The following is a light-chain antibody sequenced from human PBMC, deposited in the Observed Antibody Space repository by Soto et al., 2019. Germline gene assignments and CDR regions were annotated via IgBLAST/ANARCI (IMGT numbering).Light chain of an antibody. J-gene: IGLJ1*01. Sequence: QSAVTQPASVSGSPGQSITISCTGTSSDIGGYNSVSWYQQHPGKAPQLMIFDVSRRPSGVSNRFSGSMSANTASLTISGLQTQDEADYYCSSFTTSTTDVFGTGTKVTVL. V-gene: IGLV2-14*03. CDR2: DVS. CDR1: SSDIGGYNS. CDR3: SSFTTSTTDV.